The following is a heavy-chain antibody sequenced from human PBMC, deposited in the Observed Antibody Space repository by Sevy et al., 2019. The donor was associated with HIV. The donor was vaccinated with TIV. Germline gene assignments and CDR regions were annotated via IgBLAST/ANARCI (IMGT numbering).Heavy chain of an antibody. CDR2: ISATGGST. V-gene: IGHV3-23*01. Sequence: GGSLRLSCAASGFTLTSYTMNWVRQAPGKGLEWVASISATGGSTYYADSVKGRFTISRDVSKGTLYLQMNSLTAEDKAIFYCAKTLQKRPFHPTYFDYWGQGTLVTVSS. D-gene: IGHD6-25*01. CDR1: GFTLTSYT. CDR3: AKTLQKRPFHPTYFDY. J-gene: IGHJ4*02.